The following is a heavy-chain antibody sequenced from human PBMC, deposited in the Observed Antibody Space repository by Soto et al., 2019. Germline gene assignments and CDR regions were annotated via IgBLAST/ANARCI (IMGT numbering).Heavy chain of an antibody. D-gene: IGHD6-19*01. CDR3: AKELVAVAGSDY. V-gene: IGHV3-23*01. Sequence: EVQLLESGGGLVQPGGSLRLSVAASGFTFSSFAWTGFRQAPGRGLEWVSTISGSAVTTYYADSVKARFTISRDNPKNTLFLQMNSLRVEDTAVYYCAKELVAVAGSDYWGQGTLVTVSS. CDR2: ISGSAVTT. CDR1: GFTFSSFA. J-gene: IGHJ4*02.